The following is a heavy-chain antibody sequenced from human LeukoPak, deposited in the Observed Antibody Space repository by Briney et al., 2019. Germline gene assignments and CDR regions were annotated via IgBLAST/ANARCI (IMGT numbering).Heavy chain of an antibody. CDR1: GFTFSSCG. V-gene: IGHV3-30*03. CDR2: ISYDGSNK. J-gene: IGHJ4*02. Sequence: GRSLRLSCAASGFTFSSCGMHWVRQAPGKGLEWVAVISYDGSNKYYADSVKGRFTISRDNSKNTLYLQMNSLRAEDTAVYYCARSRYCSGGSCHGGFDYWGQGTLVTVSS. CDR3: ARSRYCSGGSCHGGFDY. D-gene: IGHD2-15*01.